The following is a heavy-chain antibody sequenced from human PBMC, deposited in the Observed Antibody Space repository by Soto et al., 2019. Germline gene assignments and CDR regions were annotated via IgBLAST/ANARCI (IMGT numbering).Heavy chain of an antibody. CDR2: ISAYNGNT. D-gene: IGHD3-3*01. CDR1: GYTFTSYG. V-gene: IGHV1-18*04. Sequence: SVKVSCKASGYTFTSYGISWVRQAPGQGLEWMGRISAYNGNTNYAQKLQGRVTMTTDTSTSTAYMELRSLRSDDTAVYYCAISALITIFGVVIPGMDVWGQGTTVTVSS. CDR3: AISALITIFGVVIPGMDV. J-gene: IGHJ6*02.